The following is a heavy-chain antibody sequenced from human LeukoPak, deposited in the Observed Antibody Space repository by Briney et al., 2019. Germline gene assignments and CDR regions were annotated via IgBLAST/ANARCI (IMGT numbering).Heavy chain of an antibody. CDR1: GFTFSSYG. J-gene: IGHJ4*02. Sequence: GGSLRLSCAASGFTFSSYGMHWVRQAPGKGLEWVAFIRYDGSNKYYADSVKGRFTISRDNSKNTLYLQMNSLRAEDTAVYYCAKTPPNLYDYVWGSYRHFDYWGQGTLVTVSS. D-gene: IGHD3-16*02. CDR2: IRYDGSNK. V-gene: IGHV3-30*02. CDR3: AKTPPNLYDYVWGSYRHFDY.